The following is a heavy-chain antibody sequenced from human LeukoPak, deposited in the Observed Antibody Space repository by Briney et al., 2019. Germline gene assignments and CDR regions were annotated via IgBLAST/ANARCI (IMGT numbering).Heavy chain of an antibody. CDR1: GASISSSSYY. V-gene: IGHV4-39*07. CDR3: ASSNWLRDANFDS. D-gene: IGHD6-13*01. CDR2: MYYSGST. J-gene: IGHJ4*02. Sequence: SETLSLTCTVSGASISSSSYYWGWIRQPPGKGLEWIGSMYYSGSTNYNPSLKSRVTISVDTPKNQFSLKLTSVTASDSAVYYCASSNWLRDANFDSWGQGTLVTVSS.